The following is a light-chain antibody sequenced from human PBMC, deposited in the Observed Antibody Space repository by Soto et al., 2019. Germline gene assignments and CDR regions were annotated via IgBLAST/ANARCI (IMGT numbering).Light chain of an antibody. J-gene: IGKJ1*01. CDR2: DAS. CDR1: QSVNRY. V-gene: IGKV3-11*01. Sequence: EIVLTQSPATLSLSPGERATLSCWASQSVNRYLVWYQQKPGQAPRLLMYDASKRATGIPARFSGSGSGTDFTLTISSLEPEDFAVYYCQQRDICLWTFGQGTKVEIK. CDR3: QQRDICLWT.